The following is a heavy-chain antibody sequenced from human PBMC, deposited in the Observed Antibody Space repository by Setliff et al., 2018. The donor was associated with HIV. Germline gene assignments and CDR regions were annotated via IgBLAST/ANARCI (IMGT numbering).Heavy chain of an antibody. Sequence: RASVKVSCKASGYTFTAYYIHWVRQAPGHELQLMGRIEPSSGGTNYTQKFQGRVTITRDTSIYTVYMELTGLTSDDTAVYYCARQDHSSVNTGSLYAFDVWGQGTMVTVSS. D-gene: IGHD2-8*02. CDR3: ARQDHSSVNTGSLYAFDV. J-gene: IGHJ3*01. CDR1: GYTFTAYY. CDR2: IEPSSGGT. V-gene: IGHV1-2*06.